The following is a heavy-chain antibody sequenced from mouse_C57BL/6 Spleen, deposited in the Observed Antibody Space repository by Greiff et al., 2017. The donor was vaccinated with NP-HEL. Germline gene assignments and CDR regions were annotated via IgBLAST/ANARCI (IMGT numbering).Heavy chain of an antibody. Sequence: QVQLQQPGAELVKPGASVKLSCKASGYTFTSYWMQWVKQRPGQGLEWIGEIDPSDSYTNYNQKFKGKATLTVDTSSSTAYMQLSSLTSEDSAVYYCARRAYSNYEFDYWGQGTTLTVSS. CDR2: IDPSDSYT. CDR3: ARRAYSNYEFDY. J-gene: IGHJ2*01. D-gene: IGHD2-5*01. V-gene: IGHV1-50*01. CDR1: GYTFTSYW.